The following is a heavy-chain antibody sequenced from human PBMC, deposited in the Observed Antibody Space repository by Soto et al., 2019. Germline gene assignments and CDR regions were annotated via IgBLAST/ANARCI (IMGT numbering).Heavy chain of an antibody. CDR3: ARGGGTILAPLP. D-gene: IGHD3-10*01. J-gene: IGHJ5*02. Sequence: ASVKVSCKASGYTFTGYFIHWVRQAPGQGLEWMGWINPNSGATKYAQKFQGRVTLTRDTSINTAYMEMNILRSDDTAVYYCARGGGTILAPLPWGQGTLVTVSS. CDR1: GYTFTGYF. V-gene: IGHV1-2*02. CDR2: INPNSGAT.